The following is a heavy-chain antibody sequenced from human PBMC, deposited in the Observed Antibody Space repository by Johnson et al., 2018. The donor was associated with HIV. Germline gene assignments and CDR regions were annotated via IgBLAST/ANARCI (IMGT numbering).Heavy chain of an antibody. Sequence: QVQLVESGGGVVQPGRSLRLSCAASGFTFSSYAIHWVRQAPGKGLEWVAVILYDGNNKYYADSVKGRFTISRDNSKNTLYLQMNSLRTDDTAVYYCARDRAPVYSSSSSPFDAFDIWGQGTMVTVSS. CDR1: GFTFSSYA. V-gene: IGHV3-30-3*01. D-gene: IGHD6-6*01. CDR2: ILYDGNNK. CDR3: ARDRAPVYSSSSSPFDAFDI. J-gene: IGHJ3*02.